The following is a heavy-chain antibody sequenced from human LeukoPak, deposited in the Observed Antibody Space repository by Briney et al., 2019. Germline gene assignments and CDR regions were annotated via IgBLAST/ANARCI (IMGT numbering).Heavy chain of an antibody. V-gene: IGHV1-2*02. J-gene: IGHJ4*02. D-gene: IGHD3-10*01. CDR1: GYTFTGYY. CDR2: INPNSGAT. CDR3: ARHMAVRGFTLPYFDY. Sequence: ASVRVSCKASGYTFTGYYIHWVRQAPGQGLEWMGWINPNSGATNYAQTLKGRVTITRDTSISTPYMELNRLRSDDTAVYYCARHMAVRGFTLPYFDYWGQGTLVTVSS.